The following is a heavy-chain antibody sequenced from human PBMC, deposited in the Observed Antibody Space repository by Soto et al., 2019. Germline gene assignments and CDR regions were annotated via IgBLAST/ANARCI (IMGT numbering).Heavy chain of an antibody. J-gene: IGHJ4*02. CDR2: INPSGGST. CDR3: ARAAMDGFDY. CDR1: GYTFTSYY. V-gene: IGHV1-46*01. D-gene: IGHD5-18*01. Sequence: QVQLVQSGAEVKKPGASVKVSCKASGYTFTSYYMHWVRQAPGQGLEWMGIINPSGGSTSYAQKFQRRVTMHRDTSTSTVYMELSSLRSEDTAVYYCARAAMDGFDYWGQGTLVTVSS.